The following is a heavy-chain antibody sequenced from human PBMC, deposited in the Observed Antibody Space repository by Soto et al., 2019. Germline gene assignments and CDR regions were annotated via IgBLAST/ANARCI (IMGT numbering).Heavy chain of an antibody. Sequence: GGSLRLSCAASGFTFSSYGMHWVRQAPGKGPEWVAVISYDGSNKYYADSVKGRFTISRDNSKNTLYLQMNSLRAEDTAVYYCAKDLDIVVGYYYMDVWGKGTTVTVSS. CDR3: AKDLDIVVGYYYMDV. CDR2: ISYDGSNK. J-gene: IGHJ6*03. D-gene: IGHD2-2*03. CDR1: GFTFSSYG. V-gene: IGHV3-30*18.